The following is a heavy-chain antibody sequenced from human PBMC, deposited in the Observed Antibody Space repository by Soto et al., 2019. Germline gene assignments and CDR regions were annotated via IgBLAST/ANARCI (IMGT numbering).Heavy chain of an antibody. J-gene: IGHJ5*02. V-gene: IGHV1-69*01. Sequence: QVQLVQSGAELKKPGSSVKVSCKASGGNFSDHGISWVRLAPGQGLEWMGGIIPLFGTTNYAHKFKGRVTITADESTSTVYMELTSLTFEDTAIYYCATARGTSWYNWFDPWGQGTLVIVSS. CDR2: IIPLFGTT. CDR3: ATARGTSWYNWFDP. CDR1: GGNFSDHG. D-gene: IGHD2-2*01.